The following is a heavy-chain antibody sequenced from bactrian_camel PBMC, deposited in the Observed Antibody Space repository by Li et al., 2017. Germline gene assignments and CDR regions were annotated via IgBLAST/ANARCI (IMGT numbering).Heavy chain of an antibody. CDR3: VVGGAVGGIGS. D-gene: IGHD2*01. CDR2: INNGGDST. V-gene: IGHV3S28*01. CDR1: GFTFSTFSNYY. Sequence: QVQLVESGGGLVQPGGSLRLSCAASGFTFSTFSNYYMGWVRQAPGKGLEWVSAINNGGDSTYYADSVQGRFAVSRDNAKNTLYLQLNSLKTEDTAMYYCVVGGAVGGIGSWGQGTQVTVS. J-gene: IGHJ6*01.